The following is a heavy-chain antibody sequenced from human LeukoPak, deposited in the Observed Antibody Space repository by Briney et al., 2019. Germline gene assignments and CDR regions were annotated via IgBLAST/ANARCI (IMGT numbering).Heavy chain of an antibody. CDR1: GYTFTSYG. V-gene: IGHV1-18*01. Sequence: ASVKVSCKASGYTFTSYGISWVRQAPGQGLEWMGWISAYNGNTNYAQKLQGRVTMTTDTPTSTAYMELRSLRSDDTAAYYCARDRRDGYTGTPRGYWGQGTLVTVSS. D-gene: IGHD5-24*01. CDR2: ISAYNGNT. J-gene: IGHJ4*02. CDR3: ARDRRDGYTGTPRGY.